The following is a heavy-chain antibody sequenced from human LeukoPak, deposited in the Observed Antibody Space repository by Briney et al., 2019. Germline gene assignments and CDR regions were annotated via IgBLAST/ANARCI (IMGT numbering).Heavy chain of an antibody. CDR2: ISTGGSI. V-gene: IGHV3-48*02. CDR1: GFTFSSYT. Sequence: GGSLRLSCAASGFTFSSYTMNWVRQALGRGLEWVSYISTGGSISYADSVKGRFTISRDNAKNSLYLQMNSLRDEDTAVYYCARMIDYNYGYAFDYWGQGTLVTVSS. D-gene: IGHD5-18*01. J-gene: IGHJ4*02. CDR3: ARMIDYNYGYAFDY.